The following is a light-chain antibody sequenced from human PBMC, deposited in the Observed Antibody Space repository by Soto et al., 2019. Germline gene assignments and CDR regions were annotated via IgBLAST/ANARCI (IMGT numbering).Light chain of an antibody. J-gene: IGKJ1*01. Sequence: EIVVTQSTGTLSLSPGVRATISCRASQSVSSNMIAWYQQKHGQAPRLLIFGASRRATGIPDRFSGSGSGTDFTLTISRLEPEDLAVYYCQQYDSAPRTFGKGTTVEIK. CDR2: GAS. V-gene: IGKV3-20*01. CDR1: QSVSSNM. CDR3: QQYDSAPRT.